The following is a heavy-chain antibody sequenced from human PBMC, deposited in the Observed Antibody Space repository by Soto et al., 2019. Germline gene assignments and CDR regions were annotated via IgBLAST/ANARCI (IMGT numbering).Heavy chain of an antibody. D-gene: IGHD3-3*01. J-gene: IGHJ5*01. Sequence: PSETLSLTCTVSGDSISSGGYYWSWILQHPGKGLEWIGYIYYSGSTYYNPSLKSRVTMSVDTSQNQFSLKLSSVTAADTAVYYCAGRTSLTSVEIFSGGLSGYNWVDPWGRGTLVTVSS. CDR2: IYYSGST. CDR1: GDSISSGGYY. V-gene: IGHV4-31*03. CDR3: AGRTSLTSVEIFSGGLSGYNWVDP.